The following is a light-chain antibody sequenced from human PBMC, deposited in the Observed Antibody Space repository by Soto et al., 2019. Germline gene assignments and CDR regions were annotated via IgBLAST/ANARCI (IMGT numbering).Light chain of an antibody. CDR3: QQYNSYWT. Sequence: DIQMTQSPSTLSASVGDRVTITCRASHSISSWLAWYQQKPGKAPKLLIYKASSLESGVPSRFSGSGFGTEFTLTISSLQPDDFATYYCQQYNSYWTFGQGTKVEIK. CDR2: KAS. CDR1: HSISSW. V-gene: IGKV1-5*03. J-gene: IGKJ1*01.